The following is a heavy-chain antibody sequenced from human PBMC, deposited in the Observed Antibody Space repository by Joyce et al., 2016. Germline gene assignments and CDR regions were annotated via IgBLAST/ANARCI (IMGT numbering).Heavy chain of an antibody. CDR3: ARVPLSSAFDY. J-gene: IGHJ4*02. V-gene: IGHV4-31*11. D-gene: IGHD1-26*01. CDR2: INYSGNT. Sequence: QAQLQESGLGLVQPSQTLSLTCGVSGGSISDGGYYWSWIRQRPGQGLKLIGYINYSGNTYYNPSLKSRLTISIDMSKNQFSLRLPSVTAADTAVYYCARVPLSSAFDYWGQGILVTVSS. CDR1: GGSISDGGYY.